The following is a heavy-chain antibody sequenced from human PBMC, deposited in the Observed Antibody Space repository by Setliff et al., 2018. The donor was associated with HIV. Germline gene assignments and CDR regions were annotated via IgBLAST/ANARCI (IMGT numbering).Heavy chain of an antibody. J-gene: IGHJ5*02. CDR2: IYSSGSM. D-gene: IGHD3-10*01. CDR3: ARHSGVASPNWFDP. Sequence: PSETLSLTCTVSGGSISGHYWSWIRQPPGRGLEWIGYIYSSGSMNFNPPLQSRVTISVDTSKNQFSLKLSSVTAADTAVYYCARHSGVASPNWFDPWGQGTLVTVSS. V-gene: IGHV4-4*09. CDR1: GGSISGHY.